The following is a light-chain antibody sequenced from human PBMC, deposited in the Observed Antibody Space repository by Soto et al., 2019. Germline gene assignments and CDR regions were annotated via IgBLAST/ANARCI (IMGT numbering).Light chain of an antibody. J-gene: IGKJ1*01. Sequence: DVLMTQTPLSSPVTVGQPASISCRSSQSLVHDDGNTYLSWLHQSPGQPPRLLIYQISSWFSGVPDRFSGSGAGTDFTLKISRLDAEDVAINYSMRATHFPPTFGQWTKVAIK. CDR2: QIS. V-gene: IGKV2-24*01. CDR3: MRATHFPPT. CDR1: QSLVHDDGNTY.